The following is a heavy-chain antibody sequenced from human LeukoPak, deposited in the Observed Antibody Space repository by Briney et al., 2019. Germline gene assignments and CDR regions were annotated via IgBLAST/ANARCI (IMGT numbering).Heavy chain of an antibody. CDR3: ARTNWGYLYYGMDV. J-gene: IGHJ6*02. CDR2: INHSGST. Sequence: SETLSLTCAVYGGSFSGYYWSWIRQPPGKGLEWIGEINHSGSTNYNPSLKSRVTISVDTSKNQFSLKLSSVTAADTAVYYRARTNWGYLYYGMDVWGQGTTVTVSS. CDR1: GGSFSGYY. D-gene: IGHD7-27*01. V-gene: IGHV4-34*01.